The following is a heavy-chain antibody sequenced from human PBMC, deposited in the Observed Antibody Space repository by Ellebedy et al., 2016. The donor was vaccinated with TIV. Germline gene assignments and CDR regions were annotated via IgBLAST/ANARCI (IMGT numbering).Heavy chain of an antibody. CDR2: MNPNSGKT. D-gene: IGHD2-2*01. J-gene: IGHJ4*02. CDR1: GYIFISYN. V-gene: IGHV1-8*01. CDR3: ARCPRGNATKDY. Sequence: ASVKVSXKASGYIFISYNLNWVRQATGQGLEWMGWMNPNSGKTGYAQKFQGRVTMTRDTSTNTAYMELASLTSEDTAVYYCARCPRGNATKDYWGQGTLVTVSS.